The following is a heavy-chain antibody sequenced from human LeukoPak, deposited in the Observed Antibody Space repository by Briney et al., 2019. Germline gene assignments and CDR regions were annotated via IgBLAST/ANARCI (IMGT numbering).Heavy chain of an antibody. CDR2: IGDSGGST. D-gene: IGHD3-10*01. V-gene: IGHV3-23*01. CDR3: AKTGPKVPRSYFDY. CDR1: GFTFSSYA. J-gene: IGHJ4*02. Sequence: GGSLRLSCAASGFTFSSYAMSWVRQAPGEGLEWVSAIGDSGGSTYYADSVRGRFTISRDNSKNTLYLQMNSLRAEDTAIYYCAKTGPKVPRSYFDYWGQGALVTVSS.